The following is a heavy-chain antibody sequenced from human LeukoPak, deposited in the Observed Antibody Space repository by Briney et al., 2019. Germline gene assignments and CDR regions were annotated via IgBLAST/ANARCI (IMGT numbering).Heavy chain of an antibody. D-gene: IGHD6-13*01. CDR1: GFTLSSYA. CDR2: ISYDGSNK. Sequence: GGSLRLSCAASGFTLSSYAMHWVRQAPGKGLEWVAVISYDGSNKYYADSVKGRFTISRDNSKNTLYLQMNSLRAEDTAVYYCARDRQQLHDYWGQGTLVTVSS. J-gene: IGHJ4*02. CDR3: ARDRQQLHDY. V-gene: IGHV3-30-3*01.